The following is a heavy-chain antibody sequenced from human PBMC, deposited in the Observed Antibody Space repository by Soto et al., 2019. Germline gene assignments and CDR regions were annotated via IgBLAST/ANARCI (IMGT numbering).Heavy chain of an antibody. D-gene: IGHD3-16*02. Sequence: GWSLRLSCASSVFTFISYAMQWVRQAPGKGLEWVAVISYDGSNKKYADSVKGRFTISRDNSKNTLYRQMNSLRTEDTAVYYCVRLIAGGTYHGMDVWGQGTTVNVS. CDR1: VFTFISYA. J-gene: IGHJ6*02. CDR2: ISYDGSNK. V-gene: IGHV3-30-3*01. CDR3: VRLIAGGTYHGMDV.